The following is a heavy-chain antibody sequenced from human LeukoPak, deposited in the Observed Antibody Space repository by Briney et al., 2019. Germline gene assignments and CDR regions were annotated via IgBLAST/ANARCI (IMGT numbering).Heavy chain of an antibody. D-gene: IGHD5-18*01. J-gene: IGHJ4*02. Sequence: GSLRLSCAASGFTFSNAWMSWVRQAPGKGLEWIGYIYYSGSTNYNPSLKSRVTISVDTSKNQFSLKLSSVTAADTAVYYCAVGIQLGGFDYWGQGTLVTVSS. CDR3: AVGIQLGGFDY. CDR1: GFTFSNAW. CDR2: IYYSGST. V-gene: IGHV4-59*01.